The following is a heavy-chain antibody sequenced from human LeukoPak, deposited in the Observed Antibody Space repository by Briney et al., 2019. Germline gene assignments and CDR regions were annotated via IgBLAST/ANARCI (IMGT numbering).Heavy chain of an antibody. CDR2: VNEDGSAK. CDR3: ARGDPGYGDYGMDV. CDR1: GLTFSNYW. Sequence: GGSLRLSCVVSGLTFSNYWMIWVRQAPGKGLESVAIVNEDGSAKYYLDSVKGRFTISRDNARNSLYLEMNSLRAEDTAVYYCARGDPGYGDYGMDVWGQGTTVTVSS. J-gene: IGHJ6*02. D-gene: IGHD4-17*01. V-gene: IGHV3-7*01.